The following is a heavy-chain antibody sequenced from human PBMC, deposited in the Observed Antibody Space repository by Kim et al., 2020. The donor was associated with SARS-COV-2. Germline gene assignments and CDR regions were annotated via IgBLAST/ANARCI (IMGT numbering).Heavy chain of an antibody. CDR1: GFTFGTFW. Sequence: GGSLRLFCQVSGFTFGTFWMNWVRQIPGKGLECVANINPDGSAKFYPPSVEGRFSVSRDNARNSLFLQMNNLGAGDTGVYYCVRGIDYWGQGVLVTVSS. CDR2: INPDGSAK. V-gene: IGHV3-7*04. J-gene: IGHJ4*02. CDR3: VRGIDY.